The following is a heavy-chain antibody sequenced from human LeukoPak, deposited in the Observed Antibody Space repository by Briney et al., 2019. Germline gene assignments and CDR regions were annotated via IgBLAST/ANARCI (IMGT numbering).Heavy chain of an antibody. J-gene: IGHJ4*02. CDR1: GGTFSSYA. Sequence: GASVKVSCKASGGTFSSYAISWVRQAPGQGLEWMGRIIPILGIANYAQKFQGRVTITADKSTSTAYMELSSLRSEDTAVYYCARDSPPSVAGTGFGYWGQGTLVTVSS. D-gene: IGHD6-19*01. V-gene: IGHV1-69*04. CDR3: ARDSPPSVAGTGFGY. CDR2: IIPILGIA.